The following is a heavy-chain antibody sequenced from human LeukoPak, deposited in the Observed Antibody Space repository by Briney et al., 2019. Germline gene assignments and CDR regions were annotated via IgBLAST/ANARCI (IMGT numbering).Heavy chain of an antibody. CDR1: GGSITRYY. Sequence: MASETLSLTCSVSGGSITRYYWNWIRQPPGKGLEWIGYIYYSGSTNYNPSLKSRVTISVDTSKNQFSLKLSSVTAADTAVYYCARAVWFGELYGWFDPWGQGTLVTVSS. J-gene: IGHJ5*02. D-gene: IGHD3-10*01. CDR2: IYYSGST. V-gene: IGHV4-59*01. CDR3: ARAVWFGELYGWFDP.